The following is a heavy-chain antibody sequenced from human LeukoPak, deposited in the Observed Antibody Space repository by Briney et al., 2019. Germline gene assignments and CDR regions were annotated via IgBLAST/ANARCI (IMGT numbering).Heavy chain of an antibody. CDR1: GFTFDDYA. CDR3: AKESSSRAFDY. CDR2: ISWNSGSI. D-gene: IGHD6-13*01. Sequence: GGSLRLSCAASGFTFDDYAMHWVRQAPGKGLEWVSGISWNSGSIGYADSVKGRFTISRDNAKNSLYLQMNSLRAEDTALYYCAKESSSRAFDYWGQGTLVTVSS. V-gene: IGHV3-9*01. J-gene: IGHJ4*02.